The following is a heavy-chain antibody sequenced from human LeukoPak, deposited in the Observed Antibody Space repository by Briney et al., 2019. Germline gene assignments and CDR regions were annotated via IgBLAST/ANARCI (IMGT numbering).Heavy chain of an antibody. CDR3: VITTSDAFDI. CDR1: GGSTSSSSYY. J-gene: IGHJ3*02. CDR2: IYYSGST. Sequence: SQTLSLTCTVSGGSTSSSSYYWGWIRQPPGKGLEWIGSIYYSGSTYYNPSLKSRVTISVDTSKNQFSLKLSSVTAADTAVYYSVITTSDAFDIWGQGTMVTVSS. D-gene: IGHD3-22*01. V-gene: IGHV4-39*01.